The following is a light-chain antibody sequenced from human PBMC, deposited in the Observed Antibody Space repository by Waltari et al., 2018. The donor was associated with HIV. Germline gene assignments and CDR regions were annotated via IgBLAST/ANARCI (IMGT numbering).Light chain of an antibody. J-gene: IGLJ1*01. Sequence: SYVLTQPPSVSVAPGQTARITCGGNNIGSKSVHWYQQKPGQAPVLGVYDDSDRPSGIPERCSGSNAGNTATLTISRVEAGDEADYYCQVWDSSSDHPGVFGTGTKVTVL. V-gene: IGLV3-21*02. CDR3: QVWDSSSDHPGV. CDR2: DDS. CDR1: NIGSKS.